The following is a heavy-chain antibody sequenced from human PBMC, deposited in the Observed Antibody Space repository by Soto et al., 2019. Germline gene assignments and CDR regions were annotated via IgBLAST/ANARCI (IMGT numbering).Heavy chain of an antibody. CDR3: ARHDWIGGSGSFYSAPFDY. D-gene: IGHD3-10*01. CDR2: IFYSGST. CDR1: GGSISSSSYY. J-gene: IGHJ4*02. V-gene: IGHV4-39*01. Sequence: SETLSLTCTVSGGSISSSSYYFFCIRQPPWNGLELIASIFYSGSTYFNPSLQSRVTISVDTSKNQFSLKLSSVTAADTAVYYCARHDWIGGSGSFYSAPFDYWGQGTLVTVSS.